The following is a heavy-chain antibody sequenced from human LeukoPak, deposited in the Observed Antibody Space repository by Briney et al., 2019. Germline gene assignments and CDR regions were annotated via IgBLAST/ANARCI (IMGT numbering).Heavy chain of an antibody. Sequence: PSETLSLTCTGSGGSISSYYWSWIRQPPGKGLKWIGYIYYSGSTNYNPSLKSRVTISVDTSKNQFSLKLSSVTAADTAVYYCATKDTAMEVVSWGQGTLVTVSS. J-gene: IGHJ4*02. V-gene: IGHV4-59*01. CDR3: ATKDTAMEVVS. CDR2: IYYSGST. CDR1: GGSISSYY. D-gene: IGHD5-18*01.